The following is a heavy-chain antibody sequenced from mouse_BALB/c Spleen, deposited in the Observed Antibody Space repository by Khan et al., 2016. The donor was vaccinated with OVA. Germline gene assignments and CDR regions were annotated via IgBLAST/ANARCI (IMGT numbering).Heavy chain of an antibody. V-gene: IGHV2-3*01. CDR1: GFSLTSCG. J-gene: IGHJ4*01. D-gene: IGHD2-1*01. CDR2: FWGDGST. Sequence: VQLQESGPGLVAPSQSLSITCTVSGFSLTSCGVYWVRQPLGKGLEGRGVFWGDGSTNNHTALISRLSISKDNSMSQVFLKQNSLQNDDTATSYCDKWGNLYAMDYWGQGTSVTVSS. CDR3: DKWGNLYAMDY.